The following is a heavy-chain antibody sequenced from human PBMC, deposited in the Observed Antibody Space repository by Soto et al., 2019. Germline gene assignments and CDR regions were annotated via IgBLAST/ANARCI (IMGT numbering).Heavy chain of an antibody. J-gene: IGHJ4*02. V-gene: IGHV3-21*01. CDR2: ISTWSSYS. CDR3: ARASHDYGELDY. CDR1: GFTLSDYN. Sequence: ELQLVESGGGLVKPGGSLRLSCTASGFTLSDYNMNWVRQAPGKGLERVSYISTWSSYSFYADSVKGRFTISRDNSKSSLYLQMNSLRDEDTAVYYCARASHDYGELDYWGQGALVTVSS. D-gene: IGHD4-17*01.